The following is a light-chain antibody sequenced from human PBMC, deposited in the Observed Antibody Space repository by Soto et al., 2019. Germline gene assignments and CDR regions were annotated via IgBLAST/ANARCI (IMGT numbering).Light chain of an antibody. CDR2: EVS. CDR1: QSLVQSDGKTY. Sequence: ILMIQTPLSLSIIPGQTASISSKSSQSLVQSDGKTYFYWYEQKAGQAPQPXIYEVSNRLSGVLERFSGSGARTDCTLKISRVEADDVAIYYCMQAIDTTWTFGQGTKVDIK. CDR3: MQAIDTTWT. J-gene: IGKJ1*01. V-gene: IGKV2-29*03.